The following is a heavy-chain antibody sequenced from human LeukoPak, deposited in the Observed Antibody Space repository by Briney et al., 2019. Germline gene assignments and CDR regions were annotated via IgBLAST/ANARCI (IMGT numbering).Heavy chain of an antibody. V-gene: IGHV3-74*03. CDR3: ARSGITMVGGASIGLLTFDI. Sequence: GGSLRLSCAASGFTFSDYYMSWIRQAPGEGLVWVSRINDDGRTTTYADSVKGRITISRDNAKNTLYLQMSSLRVEDTAVYYCARSGITMVGGASIGLLTFDIWGPGTMVTVSP. CDR1: GFTFSDYY. D-gene: IGHD3-10*01. J-gene: IGHJ3*02. CDR2: INDDGRTT.